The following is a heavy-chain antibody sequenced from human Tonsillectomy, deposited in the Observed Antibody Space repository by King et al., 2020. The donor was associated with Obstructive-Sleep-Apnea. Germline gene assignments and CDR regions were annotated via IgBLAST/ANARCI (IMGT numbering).Heavy chain of an antibody. D-gene: IGHD1-26*01. J-gene: IGHJ4*02. CDR3: AKDRSDSGSSPYYFDY. CDR2: ISYDGTKK. Sequence: VQLVESGGGVVQPGRSLRLSCAASGFTFSRYGIHWVRQAPGKGLEWVAVISYDGTKKYYADSVKGRFTISRDNSKNTLYLQMNSLRAGDTAVYYCAKDRSDSGSSPYYFDYRGQGTLVTVSS. V-gene: IGHV3-30*18. CDR1: GFTFSRYG.